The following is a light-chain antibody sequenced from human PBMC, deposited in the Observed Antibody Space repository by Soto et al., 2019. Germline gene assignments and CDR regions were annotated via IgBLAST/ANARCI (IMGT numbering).Light chain of an antibody. J-gene: IGLJ7*01. CDR2: LEGSGNY. Sequence: QSVLTQSSSASASLGSSVKLTCTLSSGHSSFIIAWPQQQPGKAPRYLMKLEGSGNYNKGSGVPDRFSGSSSGADRYLTISNLQFEDEADYYCETWDSDTVVFGGGTQLTVL. CDR3: ETWDSDTVV. V-gene: IGLV4-60*02. CDR1: SGHSSFI.